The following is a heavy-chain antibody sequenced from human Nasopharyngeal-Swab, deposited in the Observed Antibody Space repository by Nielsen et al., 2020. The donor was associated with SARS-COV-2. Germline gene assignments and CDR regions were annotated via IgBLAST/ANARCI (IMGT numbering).Heavy chain of an antibody. J-gene: IGHJ6*03. D-gene: IGHD6-19*01. CDR3: ARPSSGWYGGYYYYYMDV. V-gene: IGHV5-51*01. Sequence: GGSLRLSCKGSGYSFTSYWIGWVRQMPGKGLEWMGIIYPGDSDTRYSPSFQGQVTISADKSISTAYLQWSSLKASDTAMYYCARPSSGWYGGYYYYYMDVWGKGTTVTVSS. CDR1: GYSFTSYW. CDR2: IYPGDSDT.